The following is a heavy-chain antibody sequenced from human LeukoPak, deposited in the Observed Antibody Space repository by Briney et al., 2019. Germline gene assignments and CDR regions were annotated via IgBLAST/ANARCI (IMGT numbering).Heavy chain of an antibody. CDR3: ANEEGI. V-gene: IGHV5-51*01. CDR2: IYPGDSNT. J-gene: IGHJ4*02. Sequence: GESLKISCKGSGYRITTYWIGWVRQMPGKGLEWMGIIYPGDSNTRYSPSFQGQVTISADKSINTAYLQWSSLKASDTAIYFCANEEGIWGQGTLVTVSS. CDR1: GYRITTYW.